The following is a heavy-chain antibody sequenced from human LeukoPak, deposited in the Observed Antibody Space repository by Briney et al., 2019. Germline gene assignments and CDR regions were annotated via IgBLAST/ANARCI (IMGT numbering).Heavy chain of an antibody. CDR1: GGSISSGDYY. CDR3: ARALGFGESTDAFDI. CDR2: IYYSGST. J-gene: IGHJ3*02. D-gene: IGHD3-10*01. V-gene: IGHV4-30-4*01. Sequence: SQTLSLTCTVSGGSISSGDYYWSWIRQPPGRGLEWIGCIYYSGSTYYNPSLKSRVTISVDTSKNQFSLKLSSVTAADTAVYYCARALGFGESTDAFDIWGQGTMVTVSS.